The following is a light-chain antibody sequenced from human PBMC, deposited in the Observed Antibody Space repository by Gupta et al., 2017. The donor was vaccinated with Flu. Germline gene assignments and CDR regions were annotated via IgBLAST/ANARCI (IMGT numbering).Light chain of an antibody. CDR3: QQYNKWPGT. CDR1: QSISSN. V-gene: IGKV3-15*01. CDR2: GAS. J-gene: IGKJ1*01. Sequence: EIVMTQSPATLSVSPGGRATLSCRASQSISSNLAWYKQKPGQPPRLLIYGASTRATGMPDRFSGSGSGTEFTLTISSVQSEDSAVYYCQQYNKWPGTFGPGTKVEIK.